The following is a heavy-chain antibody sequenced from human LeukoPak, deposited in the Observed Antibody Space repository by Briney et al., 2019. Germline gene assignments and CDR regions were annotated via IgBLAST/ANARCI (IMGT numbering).Heavy chain of an antibody. Sequence: SETLSLTCAVYGGSFSGYYRSWIRQPPGKGLEWIGEINHSGSTNYNPSLKSRVTISVDTSKNQFSLKLSSVTAADTAVYYCARGPRIYDFWSGYPRRGVHFDYWGQGTLVTVSS. CDR2: INHSGST. D-gene: IGHD3-3*01. V-gene: IGHV4-34*01. J-gene: IGHJ4*02. CDR3: ARGPRIYDFWSGYPRRGVHFDY. CDR1: GGSFSGYY.